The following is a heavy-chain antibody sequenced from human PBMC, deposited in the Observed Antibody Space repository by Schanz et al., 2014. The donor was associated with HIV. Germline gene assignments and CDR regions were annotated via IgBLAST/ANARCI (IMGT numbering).Heavy chain of an antibody. CDR1: GFTFANYA. D-gene: IGHD6-19*01. Sequence: VQLLESGGGLVQPGESLTLSCAASGFTFANYAMNWVRQSPGKGLEWVALIWYDGGNKYYADSVEGRFTISRDNSKNTLYLQMNSLRVEDTAVYYCARPFRSGWFEGIRNDAFDIWGQGTMVIVSS. V-gene: IGHV3-33*08. CDR2: IWYDGGNK. CDR3: ARPFRSGWFEGIRNDAFDI. J-gene: IGHJ3*02.